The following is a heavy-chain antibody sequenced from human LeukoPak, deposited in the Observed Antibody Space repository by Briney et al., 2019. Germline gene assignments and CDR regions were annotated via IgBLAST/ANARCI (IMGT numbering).Heavy chain of an antibody. CDR2: ISGSGGST. V-gene: IGHV3-23*01. Sequence: PGGALRLSCAASGFTFSSYAMSWVRQAPGKGLEWGSAISGSGGSTYYADSVKGRFTISRDNSKNTLYLQMNSLRAEDTAVYYCAKDSNSAGSYYDSSGYYDYWGQGTLVTVSS. D-gene: IGHD3-22*01. CDR1: GFTFSSYA. J-gene: IGHJ4*02. CDR3: AKDSNSAGSYYDSSGYYDY.